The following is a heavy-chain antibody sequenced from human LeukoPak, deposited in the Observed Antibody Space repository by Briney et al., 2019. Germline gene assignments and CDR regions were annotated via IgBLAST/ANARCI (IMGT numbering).Heavy chain of an antibody. CDR2: IYTSGST. J-gene: IGHJ4*02. Sequence: SETLSLTCTVSGGSISSYYWSWIRQPAGKGLEWIGRIYTSGSTHYNPSLKSRVTMSVDTSKNQFSLKLSSVTAADTAVYYCARGTYYDFWSGYYTGMGDFDYWGQGTLVTVSS. D-gene: IGHD3-3*01. V-gene: IGHV4-4*07. CDR3: ARGTYYDFWSGYYTGMGDFDY. CDR1: GGSISSYY.